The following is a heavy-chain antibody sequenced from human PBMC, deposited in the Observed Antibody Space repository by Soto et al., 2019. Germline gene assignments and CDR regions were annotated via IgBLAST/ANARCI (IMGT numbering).Heavy chain of an antibody. CDR1: GDSVSSNSAA. V-gene: IGHV6-1*01. CDR2: TYYRSKWYN. J-gene: IGHJ4*02. D-gene: IGHD5-12*01. Sequence: PSQILSLTCAISGDSVSSNSAAWNWIRQSPSRGLEWLGRTYYRSKWYNDYAVSVKSRITINPDTSKNQFSLQLNSVTPEDTAVYYCARVTIVATIWAFDYWGQGTLVTVSS. CDR3: ARVTIVATIWAFDY.